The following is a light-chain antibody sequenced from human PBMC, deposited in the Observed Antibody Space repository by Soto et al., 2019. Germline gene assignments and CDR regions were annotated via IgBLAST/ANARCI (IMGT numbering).Light chain of an antibody. CDR3: AAWDDSLNGYV. CDR1: SSNIGSHT. J-gene: IGLJ1*01. V-gene: IGLV1-44*01. CDR2: TNN. Sequence: QSVLTNPPSAYGTPRQRVSISCSGSSSNIGSHTIAWYQHFPGKAPKVLIYTNNQRPSGVPDRFSGSKSGTSASLAISGLQSDDEADYFCAAWDDSLNGYVFGTGTKVTVL.